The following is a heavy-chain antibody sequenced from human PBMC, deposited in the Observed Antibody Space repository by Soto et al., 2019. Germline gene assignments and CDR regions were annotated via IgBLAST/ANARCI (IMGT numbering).Heavy chain of an antibody. D-gene: IGHD3-10*01. CDR3: ARVVRESPRVAAFDI. CDR2: ISSSSSTI. J-gene: IGHJ3*02. V-gene: IGHV3-48*02. CDR1: GFTFSSYS. Sequence: EVQLVESGGGLVQPGGSLRLSCAASGFTFSSYSMNWVRQAPGKGLEWVSYISSSSSTIYYAGSVKGRFTISRDNAKNSLYLQMNSLRDEDTAVYYCARVVRESPRVAAFDIWGQETMVTVSS.